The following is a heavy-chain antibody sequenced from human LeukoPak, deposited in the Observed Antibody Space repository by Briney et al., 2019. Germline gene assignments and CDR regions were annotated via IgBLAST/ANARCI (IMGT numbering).Heavy chain of an antibody. V-gene: IGHV3-30-3*01. D-gene: IGHD6-6*01. CDR2: ISYDGGNK. CDR3: ARDAPAFGFYSSSLGY. CDR1: GFTFSTYG. J-gene: IGHJ4*02. Sequence: GGSLRLSCAASGFTFSTYGVHWVRQAPGKGLEWVAVISYDGGNKYYADSVKGRFTISRDTSKSTLYLQMTSLRAEDTAVYYCARDAPAFGFYSSSLGYWGQGTLVTVSS.